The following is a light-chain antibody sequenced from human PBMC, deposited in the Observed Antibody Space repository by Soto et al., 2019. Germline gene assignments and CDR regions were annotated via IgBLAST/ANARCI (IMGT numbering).Light chain of an antibody. CDR2: AAS. V-gene: IGKV1-39*01. CDR3: QQGYTSAIT. J-gene: IGKJ5*01. CDR1: QSISSY. Sequence: DIQMTQSPSSLSASVGDRVTITCRASQSISSYLNWYQQKPGKAPKLLIYAASSLQSGVPSRFSGSGSGTDFTLTINSLPPEDFATYYCQQGYTSAITFGQGTRLEIK.